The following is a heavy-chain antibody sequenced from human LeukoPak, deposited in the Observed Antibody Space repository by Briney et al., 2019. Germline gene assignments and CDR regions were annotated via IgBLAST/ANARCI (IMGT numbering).Heavy chain of an antibody. CDR2: IYYSGST. D-gene: IGHD5-12*01. J-gene: IGHJ5*02. CDR3: ARSLSGLDSGDR. Sequence: SETLSLTCTVSGGSISSSSYYWGWIRQPPGKGLEWIGSIYYSGSTYYNPSLKSRVTISVDTSKNQFPLKLTSVTSADTAVYYCARSLSGLDSGDRWGQGTLVTVSS. V-gene: IGHV4-39*06. CDR1: GGSISSSSYY.